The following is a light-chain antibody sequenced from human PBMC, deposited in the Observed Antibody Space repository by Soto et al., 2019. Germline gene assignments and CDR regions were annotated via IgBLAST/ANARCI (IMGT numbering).Light chain of an antibody. CDR1: QSVSSSY. CDR3: QQYDSSPGT. Sequence: EIVLTRSPGTLSLYPGERVTLSCRASQSVSSSYLAWYQQKLGQAPRLLIYGASSRATGIPDRFSGSRSGTDFTLTISRLEPEDFAVYYCQQYDSSPGTFGQGTKVDIK. V-gene: IGKV3-20*01. J-gene: IGKJ1*01. CDR2: GAS.